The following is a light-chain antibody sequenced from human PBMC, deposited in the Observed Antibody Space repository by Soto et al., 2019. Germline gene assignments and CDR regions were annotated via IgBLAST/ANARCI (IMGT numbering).Light chain of an antibody. CDR2: KAS. J-gene: IGKJ1*01. CDR1: QVISTW. Sequence: DIQMTQSPSTLSASVGDRVTITCRASQVISTWLAWYQQKTEKAPRVLIYKASNLESGVPSRFSGSRSGTEFTLTISSLQPDDFATYYCQHYNSYPWTFGQGTKVEIK. CDR3: QHYNSYPWT. V-gene: IGKV1-5*03.